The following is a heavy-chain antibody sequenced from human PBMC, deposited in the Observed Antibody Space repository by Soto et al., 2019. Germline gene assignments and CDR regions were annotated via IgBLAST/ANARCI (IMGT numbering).Heavy chain of an antibody. CDR3: AKDRSPGITPRYCSGGSCYWVARFRTDY. CDR2: ISYDGSNK. J-gene: IGHJ4*02. CDR1: GFTFSSYG. D-gene: IGHD2-15*01. V-gene: IGHV3-30*18. Sequence: PGGSLRLSCAASGFTFSSYGMHWVRQAPGKGLEWVAVISYDGSNKHYADSVKGRLTISRDNSKNTLYLQMNSLRAEDTAVYYCAKDRSPGITPRYCSGGSCYWVARFRTDYWGQGTLVTVSS.